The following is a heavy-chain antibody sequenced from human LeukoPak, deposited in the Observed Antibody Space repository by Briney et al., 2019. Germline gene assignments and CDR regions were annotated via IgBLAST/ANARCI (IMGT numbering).Heavy chain of an antibody. D-gene: IGHD2-2*01. V-gene: IGHV1-2*02. CDR1: GYSFTDYY. CDR3: ARDSSVVPTVANWHFDL. CDR2: INPNNGGT. J-gene: IGHJ2*01. Sequence: VASVKVSCKASGYSFTDYYINWVRQAPGQGPEWMGWINPNNGGTNYAQKFQDRVTMTRDTSITTAYMDLGSLRSDDTAIYYCARDSSVVPTVANWHFDLWGRGTLVTVSP.